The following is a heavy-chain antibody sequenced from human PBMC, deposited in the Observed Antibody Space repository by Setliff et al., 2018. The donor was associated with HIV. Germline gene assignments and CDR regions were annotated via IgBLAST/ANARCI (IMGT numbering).Heavy chain of an antibody. D-gene: IGHD6-6*01. Sequence: QSGGSLRLSCAASGFTFSNYEMSWVRQSPGKGLEWVSSLSDSGGSTYYAVSVKGRFTISRDNSKNTLYLQMNSLRVEDTAVYYCAKEPKLGGIAAPFDYWGQGTLVTVSS. V-gene: IGHV3-23*01. CDR2: LSDSGGST. CDR1: GFTFSNYE. J-gene: IGHJ4*02. CDR3: AKEPKLGGIAAPFDY.